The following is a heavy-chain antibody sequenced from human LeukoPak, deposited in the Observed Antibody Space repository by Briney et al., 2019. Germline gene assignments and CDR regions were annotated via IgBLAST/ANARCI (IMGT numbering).Heavy chain of an antibody. CDR1: GFTFSSYA. Sequence: GGSLRLSCAASGFTFSSYAMHWVRQAPGKGLEWVAVISYDGSNKYYADSVKGRFTISRDNSKNTLYLQMNSLRAEDTAVYYCARAVAVTNYYYYYMDVWGKGTTVTISS. CDR2: ISYDGSNK. V-gene: IGHV3-30*04. D-gene: IGHD6-19*01. CDR3: ARAVAVTNYYYYYMDV. J-gene: IGHJ6*03.